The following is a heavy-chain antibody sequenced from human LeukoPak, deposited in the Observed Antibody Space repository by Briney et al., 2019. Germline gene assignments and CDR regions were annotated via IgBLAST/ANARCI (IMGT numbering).Heavy chain of an antibody. V-gene: IGHV1-18*01. Sequence: GASVKVSCKASGYTFTSYGISWVRQAPGQGLEWMGWISAYNGNTNYAQKLQGRVTMTTDTSTSTAYMELRSLRSDDTAVYYCARDTHYYGSGPHYYYYMDVWGKGTTVTISS. D-gene: IGHD3-10*01. CDR3: ARDTHYYGSGPHYYYYMDV. J-gene: IGHJ6*03. CDR2: ISAYNGNT. CDR1: GYTFTSYG.